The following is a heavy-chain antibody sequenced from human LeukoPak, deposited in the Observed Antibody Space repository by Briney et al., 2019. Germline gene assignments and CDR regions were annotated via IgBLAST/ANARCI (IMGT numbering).Heavy chain of an antibody. Sequence: GGSLRLSCVGSGFTFSNSWVQWVRQAPGEGRVWVSRINVEGSRTDYADSVRGRFTISRDNVKNTLYLQMNSLTAEDTAVYYCVRSMSGRNDLWGQGTLVTVSS. D-gene: IGHD3-3*01. CDR1: GFTFSNSW. J-gene: IGHJ5*02. CDR3: VRSMSGRNDL. V-gene: IGHV3-74*01. CDR2: INVEGSRT.